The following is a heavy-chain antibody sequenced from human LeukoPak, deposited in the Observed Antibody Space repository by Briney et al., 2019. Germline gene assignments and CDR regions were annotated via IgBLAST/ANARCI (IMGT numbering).Heavy chain of an antibody. CDR3: ARDSGSYCIDY. Sequence: SETLSLTCTVSGGSISSYYWSWIRQPPGKGLEWIGYIYYSGSTNYNPSLKSRVTISVDTSKNQFSLKLSSVTAADTAVCYCARDSGSYCIDYWGQGTLVTVSS. CDR1: GGSISSYY. CDR2: IYYSGST. J-gene: IGHJ4*02. V-gene: IGHV4-59*01. D-gene: IGHD1-26*01.